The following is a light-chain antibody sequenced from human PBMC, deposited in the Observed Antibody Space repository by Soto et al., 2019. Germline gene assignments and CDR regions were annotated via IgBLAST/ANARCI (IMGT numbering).Light chain of an antibody. CDR3: SSYAGSNNLGV. J-gene: IGLJ2*01. CDR2: DVS. CDR1: SSDVGGYNY. V-gene: IGLV2-8*01. Sequence: QSALTQPPSASGSPGQSVTISCTGTSSDVGGYNYVSWYQQQPGNAPKLMIYDVSKRPSGVPDRFSGSKSGTTASLTVSGLQAEDEADYCCSSYAGSNNLGVFGGGTKLTVL.